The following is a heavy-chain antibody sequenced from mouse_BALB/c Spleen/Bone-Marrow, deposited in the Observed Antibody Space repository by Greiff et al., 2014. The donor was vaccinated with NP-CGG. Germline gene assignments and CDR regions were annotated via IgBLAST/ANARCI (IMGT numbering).Heavy chain of an antibody. J-gene: IGHJ3*01. CDR3: ARWANWDGFAY. Sequence: QVQLQQPGAELARPGASVKMSCKASGYTFTSYTMHWVKQWPGQGLEWIGYINPSSGYTNYNQKFKDKATLTADKSSSTAYMQLSSLTSEDSAVYYCARWANWDGFAYWGQGTLVTVSA. CDR2: INPSSGYT. CDR1: GYTFTSYT. V-gene: IGHV1-4*01. D-gene: IGHD4-1*02.